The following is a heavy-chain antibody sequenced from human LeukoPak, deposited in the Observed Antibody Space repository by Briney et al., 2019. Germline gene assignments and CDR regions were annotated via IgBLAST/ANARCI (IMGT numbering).Heavy chain of an antibody. CDR2: INHSGST. V-gene: IGHV4-39*07. J-gene: IGHJ4*02. Sequence: PSETLSLTCTVSGGSISSSSYYWGWIRQPPGKGLEWIGEINHSGSTNYNPSLKSRVTISVDTSKNQFSLKLSSVTAADTAVYYCARNRGAYYYDSSGYDDWGQGTLVTVSS. D-gene: IGHD3-22*01. CDR1: GGSISSSSYY. CDR3: ARNRGAYYYDSSGYDD.